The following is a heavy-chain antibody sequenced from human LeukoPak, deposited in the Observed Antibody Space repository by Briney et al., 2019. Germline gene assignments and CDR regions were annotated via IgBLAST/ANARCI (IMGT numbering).Heavy chain of an antibody. D-gene: IGHD3-22*01. CDR1: GFTFDDYG. Sequence: GGSLRLSCEASGFTFDDYGMGWVRQVPGKGLEWVSGTNWNGGSTGYADSVKGRFTISRDNAKNSLYLQMNSLRAEDTAFYYCARGTEVYYDSSSYYSYWGQGTLVTVSS. CDR2: TNWNGGST. J-gene: IGHJ4*02. V-gene: IGHV3-20*04. CDR3: ARGTEVYYDSSSYYSY.